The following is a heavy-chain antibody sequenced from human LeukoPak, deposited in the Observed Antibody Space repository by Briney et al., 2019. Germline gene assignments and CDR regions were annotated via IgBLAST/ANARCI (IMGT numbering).Heavy chain of an antibody. CDR3: ARDTEDYYDSSGYYAPGY. CDR2: ISSSSSYI. V-gene: IGHV3-21*01. CDR1: GFTFSSYS. D-gene: IGHD3-22*01. J-gene: IGHJ4*02. Sequence: GGSLRLSCAASGFTFSSYSMNWVRQAPGKGLEWVSSISSSSSYIYYADSVKGRFTISRDNAKNSLYLKMNSLRAEDTAVYYCARDTEDYYDSSGYYAPGYWGQGTLVTVSS.